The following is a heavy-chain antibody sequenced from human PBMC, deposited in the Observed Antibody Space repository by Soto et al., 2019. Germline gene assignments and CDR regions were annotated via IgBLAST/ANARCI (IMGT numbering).Heavy chain of an antibody. J-gene: IGHJ4*02. CDR2: IYWNDDK. CDR1: GFSLSTSGVG. D-gene: IGHD6-13*01. Sequence: SGPTLVNPTQTLTLTCTFSGFSLSTSGVGVGWIRQPPGKALEWLALIYWNDDKRYSPSLKSRLTITKDTSKNQLVLTMTNMDPVDTATYYWARNDQQLVHDYWGQGTLVTVSS. V-gene: IGHV2-5*01. CDR3: ARNDQQLVHDY.